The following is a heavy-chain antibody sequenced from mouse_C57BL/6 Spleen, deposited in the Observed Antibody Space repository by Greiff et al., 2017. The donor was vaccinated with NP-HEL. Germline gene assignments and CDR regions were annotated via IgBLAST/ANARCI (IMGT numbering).Heavy chain of an antibody. CDR3: TRDGDYYSNYRGYYFDY. V-gene: IGHV5-9-1*02. Sequence: EVKLVESGEGLVKPGGSLKLSCAASGFTFSSYAMSWVRQTPEKRLEWVAYISSGGDYIYYADTVKGRFTISRDNARNTLYLQMSSLKSEDTAMYYCTRDGDYYSNYRGYYFDYWGQGTTLTVSS. CDR1: GFTFSSYA. CDR2: ISSGGDYI. D-gene: IGHD2-5*01. J-gene: IGHJ2*01.